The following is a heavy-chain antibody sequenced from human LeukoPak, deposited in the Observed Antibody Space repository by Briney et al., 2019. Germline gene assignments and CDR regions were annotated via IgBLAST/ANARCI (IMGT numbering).Heavy chain of an antibody. J-gene: IGHJ1*01. CDR2: INPNSGDT. CDR3: AREDLYTYPLDF. Sequence: ASVKVSCRASGYTFTGYYLHWVRQAPGQGLEWLGWINPNSGDTTFAQKFQGRVTMTRDPSINTAYMELSGLRSDDTAVYYCAREDLYTYPLDFWGQGTLVTVSS. CDR1: GYTFTGYY. D-gene: IGHD5-24*01. V-gene: IGHV1-2*02.